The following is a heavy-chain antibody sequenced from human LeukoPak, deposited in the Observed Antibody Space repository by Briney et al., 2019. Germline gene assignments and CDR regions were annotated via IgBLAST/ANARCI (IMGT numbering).Heavy chain of an antibody. D-gene: IGHD3-10*01. CDR1: GFTFSSYG. Sequence: GGSLGLSCAASGFTFSSYGMHWVRQAPGKGLEWVAVIWYDGSNKYYADSVKGRFTISRDNSKNTLYLQMNSLRAEDTAVYYCAKGSGSLDYWGQGTLVTVSS. V-gene: IGHV3-33*06. CDR3: AKGSGSLDY. J-gene: IGHJ4*02. CDR2: IWYDGSNK.